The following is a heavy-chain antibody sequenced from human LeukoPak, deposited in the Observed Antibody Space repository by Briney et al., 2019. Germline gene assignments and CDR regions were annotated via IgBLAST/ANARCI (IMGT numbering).Heavy chain of an antibody. CDR2: INPNSGGT. Sequence: ASVKVSCKASGYAFTGYYMHWVRQAPGQGLEWMGWINPNSGGTNYAQKFQGWVTMTRDTSISTAYMELSRLRSDDTAVYYCGRDRMWNRSGWPDYYYYGRDVGAQGPTVTVPS. CDR1: GYAFTGYY. D-gene: IGHD6-19*01. J-gene: IGHJ6*02. V-gene: IGHV1-2*04. CDR3: GRDRMWNRSGWPDYYYYGRDV.